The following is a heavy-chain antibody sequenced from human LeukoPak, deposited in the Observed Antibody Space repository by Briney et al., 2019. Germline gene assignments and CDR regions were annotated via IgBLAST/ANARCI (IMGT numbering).Heavy chain of an antibody. J-gene: IGHJ4*02. CDR3: ARSPRQYYFDY. CDR1: GGSISSYY. V-gene: IGHV4-59*01. D-gene: IGHD6-19*01. CDR2: IYYSGST. Sequence: PSETLSLTCTVSGGSISSYYWSWIRQPPGKGLEWIGYIYYSGSTNYNPSLKSRVTISVDTSKNQFSLKLSSVTAADTAVYYCARSPRQYYFDYWGQGTLVTVSS.